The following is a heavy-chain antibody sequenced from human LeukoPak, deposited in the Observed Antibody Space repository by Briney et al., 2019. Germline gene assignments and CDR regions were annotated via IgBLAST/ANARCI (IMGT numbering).Heavy chain of an antibody. D-gene: IGHD1-26*01. Sequence: ASVKVSCKASGYTFINYDIRWVRQAPGQGLEWMGGIIPIFGTANYAQKFQGRVTITADESTSTAYMELSSLRSEDTAVYYCAIVGATSGWYFDLWGRGTLVTVSS. J-gene: IGHJ2*01. CDR1: GYTFINYD. V-gene: IGHV1-69*13. CDR2: IIPIFGTA. CDR3: AIVGATSGWYFDL.